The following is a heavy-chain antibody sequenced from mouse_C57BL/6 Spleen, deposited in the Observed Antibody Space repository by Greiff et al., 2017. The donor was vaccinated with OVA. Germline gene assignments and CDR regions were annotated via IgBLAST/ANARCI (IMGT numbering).Heavy chain of an antibody. CDR3: IYYYGSSWYFDV. Sequence: EVKVEESGGGLVQPGGSMKLSCVASGFTFSNYWMNWVRQSPEKGLEWVAQIRLKSDNYATHYAESVKGRFTISRDDSKSSVYLQMNNLRAEDTGIYYCIYYYGSSWYFDVWGTGTTVTVSS. CDR2: IRLKSDNYAT. J-gene: IGHJ1*03. D-gene: IGHD1-1*01. V-gene: IGHV6-3*01. CDR1: GFTFSNYW.